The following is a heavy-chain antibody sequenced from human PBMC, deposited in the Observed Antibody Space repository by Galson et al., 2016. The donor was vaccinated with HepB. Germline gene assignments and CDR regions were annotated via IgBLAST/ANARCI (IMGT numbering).Heavy chain of an antibody. CDR2: IYYSGST. Sequence: ETLSLTCTVSGGSITTYYWSWIRQPPGKGLEWIGYIYYSGSTNYNPSLKSRVTISEDTSKNQFSLKLSSVTAADTAVYYCARGGQAYDRSGYRDAFNIWGQGTWVAGSS. CDR3: ARGGQAYDRSGYRDAFNI. CDR1: GGSITTYY. J-gene: IGHJ3*02. D-gene: IGHD3-22*01. V-gene: IGHV4-59*01.